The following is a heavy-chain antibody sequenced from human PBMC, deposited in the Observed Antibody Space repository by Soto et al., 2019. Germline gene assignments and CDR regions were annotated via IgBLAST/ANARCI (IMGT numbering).Heavy chain of an antibody. CDR3: ARGAFCGGAPGCRDMDV. V-gene: IGHV1-18*01. CDR2: ISAYNGNT. CDR1: GYNFISHS. D-gene: IGHD2-21*01. Sequence: SVKVSCKPSGYNFISHSITWVRQAPGQGLEWMGRISAYNGNTNHAQKFQGRLTMTTDTSTSTAYMELRSLRSDDTAVYYCARGAFCGGAPGCRDMDVWGQGTTVT. J-gene: IGHJ6*02.